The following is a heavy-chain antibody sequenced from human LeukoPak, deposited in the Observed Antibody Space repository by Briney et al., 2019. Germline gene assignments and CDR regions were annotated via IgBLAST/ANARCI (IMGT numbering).Heavy chain of an antibody. CDR3: ARPSGDYGGAFDI. Sequence: ASVKVSCKASGYSFSNYYMYWVRQAPGQGLEWMGIINPSGGSTSYAQKFQGRVTMTRDTSTSTVYMELSSLTSEDTAVYYCARPSGDYGGAFDIWGQGTMVTVSS. D-gene: IGHD4-17*01. CDR1: GYSFSNYY. J-gene: IGHJ3*02. CDR2: INPSGGST. V-gene: IGHV1-46*01.